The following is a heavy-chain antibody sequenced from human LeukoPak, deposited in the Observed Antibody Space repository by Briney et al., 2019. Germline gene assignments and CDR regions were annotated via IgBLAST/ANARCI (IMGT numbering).Heavy chain of an antibody. CDR3: AREEIAAAGTYPAGYFDY. J-gene: IGHJ4*02. CDR1: GGSISSYY. CDR2: IYYSGST. D-gene: IGHD6-13*01. Sequence: SETLSLTRTVSGGSISSYYWSWFRQPPGKGLEWIGYIYYSGSTNYNPSLKSRVTISVDTSKNQFSLKLSSVTAADTAVYYCAREEIAAAGTYPAGYFDYWGQGTLVTVSS. V-gene: IGHV4-59*01.